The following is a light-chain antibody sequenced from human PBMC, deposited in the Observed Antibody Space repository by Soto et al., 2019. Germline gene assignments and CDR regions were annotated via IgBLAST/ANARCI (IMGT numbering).Light chain of an antibody. CDR3: QQYGSSIT. Sequence: EIVLTQSPGNLSLSPGERATLSCRASQSVSSSYLAWYQQKPGQAPRLLIYGASSRATGIPDRFSGSGSVTDFTLTISRLEPEDFAVYYCQQYGSSITFGQGTRLEIK. CDR1: QSVSSSY. V-gene: IGKV3-20*01. J-gene: IGKJ5*01. CDR2: GAS.